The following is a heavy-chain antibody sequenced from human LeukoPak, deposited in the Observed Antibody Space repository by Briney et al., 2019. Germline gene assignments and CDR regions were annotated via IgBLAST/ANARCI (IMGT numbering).Heavy chain of an antibody. V-gene: IGHV4-39*01. CDR3: ARRGGYDYYFDY. J-gene: IGHJ4*02. CDR1: GGSISSSSYY. CDR2: IYYSGST. Sequence: SETLSLTCTVSGGSISSSSYYWGWIRQPPGKGLEWIGSIYYSGSTHYNPSLKSRFTKSVDTSKNQFSLKLRSVTAADTAVYYCARRGGYDYYFDYWGQGTLVTVSS. D-gene: IGHD5-12*01.